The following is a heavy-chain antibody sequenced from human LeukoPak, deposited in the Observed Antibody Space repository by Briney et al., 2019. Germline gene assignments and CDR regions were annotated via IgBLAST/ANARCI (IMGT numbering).Heavy chain of an antibody. V-gene: IGHV4-34*01. J-gene: IGHJ3*02. CDR1: GGSFSGYY. CDR3: ARGKRRVVSGSAFDI. CDR2: INHSGST. Sequence: LETLSLTCAVYGGSFSGYYWSWIRQPPGKGLEWIGEINHSGSTNYNPSLKSRVTISVDTSKNQFSLELSSVTAADTAVYYCARGKRRVVSGSAFDIWGQGTMVTVSS. D-gene: IGHD2-15*01.